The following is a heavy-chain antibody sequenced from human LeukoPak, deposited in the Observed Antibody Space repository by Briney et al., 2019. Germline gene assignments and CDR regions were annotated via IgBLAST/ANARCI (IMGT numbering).Heavy chain of an antibody. CDR2: ISGSGDST. Sequence: GGSLRLSCAASGFTFSTYAMSWVRQAPGKGLEWVSAISGSGDSTYYADSVKGRFTISRDNSKNTLYLQMNSLRAEDTAVYYCAKGCTSTSRNDRWFDPWGQGTLVTVSS. V-gene: IGHV3-23*01. CDR1: GFTFSTYA. J-gene: IGHJ5*02. D-gene: IGHD2-2*01. CDR3: AKGCTSTSRNDRWFDP.